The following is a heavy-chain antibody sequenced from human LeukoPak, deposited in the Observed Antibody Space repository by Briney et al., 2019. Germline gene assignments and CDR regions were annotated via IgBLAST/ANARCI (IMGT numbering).Heavy chain of an antibody. J-gene: IGHJ4*02. CDR2: ISGSGGST. Sequence: GGSLRLSCEASGFTFSNYALSWVRQAPGKGLEWASTISGSGGSTYYADSVKGRFTISRDNSKNTLYLQMNTLRAVDTAVYYCAKAGGYSGYYYSYWGQGSLVTVSS. CDR1: GFTFSNYA. D-gene: IGHD5-12*01. V-gene: IGHV3-23*01. CDR3: AKAGGYSGYYYSY.